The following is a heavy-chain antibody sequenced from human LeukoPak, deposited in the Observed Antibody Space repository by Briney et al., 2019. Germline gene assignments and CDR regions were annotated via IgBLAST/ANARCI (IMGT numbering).Heavy chain of an antibody. J-gene: IGHJ3*02. CDR3: ARDGARLYI. D-gene: IGHD4/OR15-4a*01. Sequence: ASVKVSCKASGYTFTNYAINWVRQAPGQGLEWMGWITTDTGNPTYAQGFTGRFVFSLDTSVTTAYLQITSLKAEDTAVYYCARDGARLYIWGQGTMVSVSS. CDR1: GYTFTNYA. CDR2: ITTDTGNP. V-gene: IGHV7-4-1*02.